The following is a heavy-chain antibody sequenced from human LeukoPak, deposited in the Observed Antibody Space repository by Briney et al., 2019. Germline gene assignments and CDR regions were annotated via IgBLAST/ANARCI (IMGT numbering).Heavy chain of an antibody. CDR3: ARDPNYYGSGSYYNGAWFDP. J-gene: IGHJ5*02. CDR2: INPNSGGT. D-gene: IGHD3-10*01. CDR1: GYTFTGYY. Sequence: ASVKVSCKASGYTFTGYYMHWVRQAPGQGLEWMGWINPNSGGTNYAQKFQGRVTMTRDTSISTAYMELSRLRSDDTAVYYCARDPNYYGSGSYYNGAWFDPWGQGTLVTVSS. V-gene: IGHV1-2*02.